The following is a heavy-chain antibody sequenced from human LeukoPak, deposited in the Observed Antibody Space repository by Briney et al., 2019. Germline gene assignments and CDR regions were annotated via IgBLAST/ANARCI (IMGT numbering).Heavy chain of an antibody. CDR2: INHSGST. V-gene: IGHV4-34*01. J-gene: IGHJ4*02. Sequence: SETLSLTCAVYGGSFSGYYWSWIRQPPGKGLEWIGEINHSGSTNYNPSLKSRVTISVDTSKNQFSLKLSSVTAADTAVYYCARDGDYYGSGNFDYWGQGTLVTVSS. D-gene: IGHD3-10*01. CDR1: GGSFSGYY. CDR3: ARDGDYYGSGNFDY.